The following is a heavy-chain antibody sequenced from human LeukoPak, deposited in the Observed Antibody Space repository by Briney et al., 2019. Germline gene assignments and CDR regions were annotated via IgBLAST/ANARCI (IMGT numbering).Heavy chain of an antibody. Sequence: GGSLEISCQGSGSHFTNYWVGWVRRLHGKGLEWMGIIDPGHSHTSYSPSFVSHIPVSAANSISTAYLQWNSLEASDSAMYYCARHNVPNYYDSTSDFWGQGTRVTVSS. V-gene: IGHV5-51*01. CDR3: ARHNVPNYYDSTSDF. CDR2: IDPGHSHT. J-gene: IGHJ4*02. CDR1: GSHFTNYW. D-gene: IGHD3-22*01.